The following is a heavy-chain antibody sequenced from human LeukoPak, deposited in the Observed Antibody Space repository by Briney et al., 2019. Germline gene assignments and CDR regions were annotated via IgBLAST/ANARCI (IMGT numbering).Heavy chain of an antibody. CDR1: GYTFTSYG. Sequence: ASVKVSCKASGYTFTSYGISWVRQAPGQGLEWMGWISAYNCNTNYAQKLQGRVTMTTDTSTSTAYMELRSLRSDDTAVYYCARDAGTVTPGAYYYYYGMDVWGQGTTVTVSS. D-gene: IGHD4-17*01. V-gene: IGHV1-18*01. CDR2: ISAYNCNT. J-gene: IGHJ6*02. CDR3: ARDAGTVTPGAYYYYYGMDV.